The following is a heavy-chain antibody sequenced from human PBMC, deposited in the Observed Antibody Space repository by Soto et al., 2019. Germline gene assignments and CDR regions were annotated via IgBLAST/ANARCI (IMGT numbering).Heavy chain of an antibody. J-gene: IGHJ6*02. D-gene: IGHD2-21*02. V-gene: IGHV1-18*01. CDR1: GYTFTSYG. CDR3: ARERGTVVTLIPYYYYGMDV. CDR2: ISAYNGNT. Sequence: QVQLVQSGAEVKKPGASVKVSCKASGYTFTSYGISWVRQAPGQGLEWMGWISAYNGNTNYAQKLQGRVTMTKDTSTSTAYMELRSLRSDDTAVYYCARERGTVVTLIPYYYYGMDVWGQGTTVTVSS.